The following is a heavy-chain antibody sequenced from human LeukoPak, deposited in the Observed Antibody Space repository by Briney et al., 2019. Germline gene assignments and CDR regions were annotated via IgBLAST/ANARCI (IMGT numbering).Heavy chain of an antibody. CDR3: AKDDRVVVTNFPAGMDV. V-gene: IGHV3-23*01. Sequence: PGGSLRLSCAASGFTFSSYAMSWVRQAPGKGLEWVAAISGSGGSTYYADSVKGRFTISRDNSKNTLYLQMNSLRAEDTAVYYCAKDDRVVVTNFPAGMDVWGKGTTVTVSS. CDR1: GFTFSSYA. D-gene: IGHD2-21*02. CDR2: ISGSGGST. J-gene: IGHJ6*03.